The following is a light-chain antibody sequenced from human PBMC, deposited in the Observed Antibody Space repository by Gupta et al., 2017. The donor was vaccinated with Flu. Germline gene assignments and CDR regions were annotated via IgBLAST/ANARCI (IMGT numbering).Light chain of an antibody. CDR2: EDN. J-gene: IGLJ3*02. Sequence: MLTQPHSVSESPGKTVTISCTRSSGSIASNYVQWYQQRPGSSPTTVIYEDNQRPSGVPDRFSGSIDSSSNSASLTISGLKTEDEADYYCQSYDSSNQVFGGGTKLTVL. CDR3: QSYDSSNQV. V-gene: IGLV6-57*01. CDR1: SGSIASNY.